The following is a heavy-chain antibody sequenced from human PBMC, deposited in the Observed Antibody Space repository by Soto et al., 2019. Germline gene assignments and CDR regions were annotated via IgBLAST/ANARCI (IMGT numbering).Heavy chain of an antibody. Sequence: GGSLRLSCEASGFIFSSYAITWVRQAPGKGLEWVSTISGTGVNTDYADSVKGRFTVSRDNSKNTVWLQMNSLRAADSSVYYCAKDSVHNLYRTSSLEDCFGPWGQGTLVTVSS. V-gene: IGHV3-23*01. CDR3: AKDSVHNLYRTSSLEDCFGP. D-gene: IGHD6-6*01. J-gene: IGHJ5*02. CDR1: GFIFSSYA. CDR2: ISGTGVNT.